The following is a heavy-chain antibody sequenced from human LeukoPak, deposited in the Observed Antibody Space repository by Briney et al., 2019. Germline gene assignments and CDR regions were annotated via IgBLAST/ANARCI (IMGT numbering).Heavy chain of an antibody. D-gene: IGHD6-6*01. Sequence: PSETLSLTCTVSGGSISSYYWSWIRQPPGKGLEWIGEINHSGSTNYNPSLKSRVTISVDTSKNQFSLKLSSVTAADTAVYYCARGRIAARRGWFDPWGQGTLVTVSS. CDR1: GGSISSYY. V-gene: IGHV4-34*01. CDR2: INHSGST. CDR3: ARGRIAARRGWFDP. J-gene: IGHJ5*02.